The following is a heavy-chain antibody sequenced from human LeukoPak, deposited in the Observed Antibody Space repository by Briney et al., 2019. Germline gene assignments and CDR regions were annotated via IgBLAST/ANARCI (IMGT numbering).Heavy chain of an antibody. CDR3: ARDPTHCTNGVCYIAWFDP. V-gene: IGHV3-74*01. D-gene: IGHD2-8*01. J-gene: IGHJ5*02. Sequence: GGSLRLSCAASGFTFSNYWMHWVRQDPGKGLVWVSRINTDGSSTTYADSVKGRFTISRDNAKNTLYLQMNSLRVEDTAVYYCARDPTHCTNGVCYIAWFDPWGQGTLVTVSS. CDR2: INTDGSST. CDR1: GFTFSNYW.